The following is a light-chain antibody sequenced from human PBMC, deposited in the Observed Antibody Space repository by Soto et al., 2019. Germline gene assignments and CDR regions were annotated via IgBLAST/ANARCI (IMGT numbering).Light chain of an antibody. CDR3: QQYGSSRT. V-gene: IGKV3-20*01. CDR1: QSAGNTY. Sequence: EIELTQSPGTLSLSPGERATLSCRASQSAGNTYLAWYQQKPGQAPRLLIYGTSSRATGIPDRFSGSGSGTEVTPTIDRVEPEDFAVYYCQQYGSSRTFGQGTKGEVK. J-gene: IGKJ1*01. CDR2: GTS.